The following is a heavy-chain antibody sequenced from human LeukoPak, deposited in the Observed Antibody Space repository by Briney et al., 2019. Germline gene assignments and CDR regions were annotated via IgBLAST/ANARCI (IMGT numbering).Heavy chain of an antibody. CDR3: ARVVRFMAPPDYYYYMDV. Sequence: SETLSLTCTVSGGSISSYYWSWIRQPPGKGLEWIGYIYYSGSTNYNPSLKSRVTISVDTSKNQFSLKLSSVTAADTAVYYCARVVRFMAPPDYYYYMDVWGKGTTVTVSS. CDR2: IYYSGST. J-gene: IGHJ6*03. D-gene: IGHD3-3*01. CDR1: GGSISSYY. V-gene: IGHV4-59*08.